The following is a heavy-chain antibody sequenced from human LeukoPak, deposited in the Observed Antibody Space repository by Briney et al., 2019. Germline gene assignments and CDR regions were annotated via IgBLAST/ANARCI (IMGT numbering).Heavy chain of an antibody. J-gene: IGHJ5*02. CDR2: IYYSGST. D-gene: IGHD5-12*01. CDR3: ARGGYSGYDRKILLDH. CDR1: GGSISSYY. Sequence: RASETLSLTCTVSGGSISSYYWSWIRQPPGKGLEWLGYIYYSGSTNYNPSLKSRVTISVDTSKNQFSLKLSSVTAADTAVYYCARGGYSGYDRKILLDHWGQGTLVTVSS. V-gene: IGHV4-59*01.